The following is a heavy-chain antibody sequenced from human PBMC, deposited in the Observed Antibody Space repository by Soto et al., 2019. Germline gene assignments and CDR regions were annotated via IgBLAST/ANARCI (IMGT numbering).Heavy chain of an antibody. CDR1: GGTFSSYA. CDR3: ARDDSSSSLWTPLNTNWFDP. Sequence: SVKVSCKASGGTFSSYAISWVRQAPGQGLEWMGGIIPIFGTANYAQKFQGRVTITADESTSTAYMELSSLRSEDTAVYYCARDDSSSSLWTPLNTNWFDPWGQGTLVTVSS. V-gene: IGHV1-69*13. D-gene: IGHD6-6*01. J-gene: IGHJ5*02. CDR2: IIPIFGTA.